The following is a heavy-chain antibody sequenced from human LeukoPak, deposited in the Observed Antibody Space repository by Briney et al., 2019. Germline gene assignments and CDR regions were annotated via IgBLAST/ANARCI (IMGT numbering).Heavy chain of an antibody. CDR1: GFTFSSYW. CDR2: ISSSGSTI. CDR3: AELGITMIGGV. D-gene: IGHD3-10*02. Sequence: PGGSLRLSCAASGFTFSSYWMSWVRQAPGKELEWVSYISSSGSTIYYADSVKGRFTISRDNAQNSLYLQMNSLRAEDTAVYYCAELGITMIGGVWGKGTTVTISS. V-gene: IGHV3-48*04. J-gene: IGHJ6*04.